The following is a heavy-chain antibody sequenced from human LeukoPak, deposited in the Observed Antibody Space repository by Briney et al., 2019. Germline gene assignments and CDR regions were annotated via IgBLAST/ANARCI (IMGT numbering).Heavy chain of an antibody. CDR1: GGSMSTYY. CDR3: ARARVGATSDDALDI. Sequence: SETLSLTCTVSGGSMSTYYWSWIRQPPGKGLEWIGYIHYSGSTSYNPSPRSRVTISGDMSKNQFSLKLSSVIAADTAVYYCARARVGATSDDALDIWGQGTMVTVPS. V-gene: IGHV4-59*01. CDR2: IHYSGST. D-gene: IGHD1-26*01. J-gene: IGHJ3*02.